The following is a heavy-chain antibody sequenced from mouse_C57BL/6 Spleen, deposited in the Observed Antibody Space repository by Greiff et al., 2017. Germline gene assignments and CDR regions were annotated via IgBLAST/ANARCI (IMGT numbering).Heavy chain of an antibody. D-gene: IGHD1-1*01. J-gene: IGHJ2*01. CDR2: INPSSGYT. Sequence: QVQLQQSGAELASPGASVTMSCTASGYTFTSYTMHWVKQRPGQGLEWIGYINPSSGYTKYNQKFKDKATLTADKSSSTAYMQLSSLTAEDSAVYDCSLLLRDYWGKGTTLTVSS. CDR3: SLLLRDY. V-gene: IGHV1-4*01. CDR1: GYTFTSYT.